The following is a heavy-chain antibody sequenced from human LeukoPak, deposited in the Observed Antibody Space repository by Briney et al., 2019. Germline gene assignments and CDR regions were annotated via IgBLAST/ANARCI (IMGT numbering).Heavy chain of an antibody. CDR1: GVTFSSYG. V-gene: IGHV3-30*02. J-gene: IGHJ6*03. CDR3: AKAQSKQGEKVSPPPYMDV. CDR2: MRYSGSNK. Sequence: PAGTLRLSCAASGVTFSSYGLDWVRQPPGKGLEWVGSMRYSGSNKYYADSEKRRFTISRDNSNHTLYLRMKSLRAEDTAVYYSAKAQSKQGEKVSPPPYMDVWGKGTTVTISS.